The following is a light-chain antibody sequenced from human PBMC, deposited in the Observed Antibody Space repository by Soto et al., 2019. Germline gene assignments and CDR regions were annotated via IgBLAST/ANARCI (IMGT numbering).Light chain of an antibody. V-gene: IGKV1D-16*01. Sequence: DLQMTQSPSSLSASVGDRVTITCRASQGIGSWLAWYQQRPGSPPKSLIYAISTLQSGVPSRFSGSGSETDFTLTINSLQPEDFATYYCQQYKFYPLTFGGGTKVEIK. CDR1: QGIGSW. CDR3: QQYKFYPLT. CDR2: AIS. J-gene: IGKJ4*01.